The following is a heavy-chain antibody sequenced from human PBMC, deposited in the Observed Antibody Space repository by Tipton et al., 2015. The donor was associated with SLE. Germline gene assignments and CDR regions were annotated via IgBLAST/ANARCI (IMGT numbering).Heavy chain of an antibody. V-gene: IGHV4-59*01. CDR2: IHHSGST. Sequence: TLSLTCTVSGGSISSYYWNWIRQPPGKGLEWIGHIHHSGSTTYNPSLQSRVTISRDPSKNQFSLKLTSVTAADTAVYYCARDQVVVGDLDFWGQGSLVTVSS. J-gene: IGHJ4*02. CDR3: ARDQVVVGDLDF. CDR1: GGSISSYY. D-gene: IGHD2-21*01.